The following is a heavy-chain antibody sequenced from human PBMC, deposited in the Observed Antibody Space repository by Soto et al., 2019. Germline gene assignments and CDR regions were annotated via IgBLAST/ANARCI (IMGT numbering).Heavy chain of an antibody. D-gene: IGHD3-10*01. V-gene: IGHV1-8*01. CDR1: GYTFTSYA. CDR3: AREVLLWFGELGGMDV. J-gene: IGHJ6*03. Sequence: QVQLVQSGAEVKKPGASVKVSCKASGYTFTSYAINWVRQATGQGLEWMGWMNPNSGNTGYAQKFKGRVTMTRNTSISTAYMELSSLRSEDTAVYYCAREVLLWFGELGGMDVWGKGTTVTVSS. CDR2: MNPNSGNT.